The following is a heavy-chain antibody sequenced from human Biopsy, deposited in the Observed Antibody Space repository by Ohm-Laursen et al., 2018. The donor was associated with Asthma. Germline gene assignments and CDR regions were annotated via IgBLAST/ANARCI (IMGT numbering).Heavy chain of an antibody. CDR3: ASDFPKDYVRYNFQF. V-gene: IGHV1-24*01. D-gene: IGHD4-17*01. CDR2: HDHEEGGT. J-gene: IGHJ4*02. Sequence: ASVKVSCKISGYSFTDLSMHWVRQAPGQGLEWMGGHDHEEGGTVSARRFQGRVTMTEDTSTDTAYMELSSLSSDDTAVYYCASDFPKDYVRYNFQFWGQGTLVTVSS. CDR1: GYSFTDLS.